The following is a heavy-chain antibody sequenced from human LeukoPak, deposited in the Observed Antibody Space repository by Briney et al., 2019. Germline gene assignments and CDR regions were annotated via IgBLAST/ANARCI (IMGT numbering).Heavy chain of an antibody. CDR1: GYTFTSYI. J-gene: IGHJ6*03. V-gene: IGHV1-18*01. CDR2: INAYNGNT. D-gene: IGHD6-13*01. CDR3: ARDRHIAAAVYYYYMDV. Sequence: ASVKVSCKASGYTFTSYIISWVRQAPGQGLEWMGWINAYNGNTDYAQRVQGRVTMTTDTSTSTAYMELRSLRSDDTAVYYCARDRHIAAAVYYYYMDVWGRGTPVTVSS.